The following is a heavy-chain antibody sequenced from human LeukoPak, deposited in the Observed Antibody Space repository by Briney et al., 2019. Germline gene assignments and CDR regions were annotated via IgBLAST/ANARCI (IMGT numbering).Heavy chain of an antibody. V-gene: IGHV4-59*01. CDR1: GGSMRDYY. CDR3: ARGYGSGSYLNDY. CDR2: IYYSGST. Sequence: SETLSLTCTVSGGSMRDYYWSWIRQPPGKGLGWIGYIYYSGSTNYNPSLKSRVTISVDTSKNQFSLKLTAVTAADTAVYYCARGYGSGSYLNDYWGQGTLVTVSS. D-gene: IGHD3-10*01. J-gene: IGHJ4*02.